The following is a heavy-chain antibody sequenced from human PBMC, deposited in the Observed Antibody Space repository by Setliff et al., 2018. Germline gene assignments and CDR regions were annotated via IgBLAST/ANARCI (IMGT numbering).Heavy chain of an antibody. V-gene: IGHV7-4-1*02. J-gene: IGHJ6*03. CDR3: ARASRFGTAIYKGDYYMDV. CDR2: INTNTGNP. Sequence: ASVKVSCKASGYTFTTYTMNWVRQAPGQGLEWMGWINTNTGNPSYAQGFTGRFVFSLDTSVSTAYLQISSLKPEDTAMYYCARASRFGTAIYKGDYYMDVWGNGTTVTVSS. D-gene: IGHD2-21*02. CDR1: GYTFTTYT.